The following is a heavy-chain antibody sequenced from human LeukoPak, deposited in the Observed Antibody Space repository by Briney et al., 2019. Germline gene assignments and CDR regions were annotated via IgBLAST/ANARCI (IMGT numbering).Heavy chain of an antibody. CDR3: ARGSSGWHKHIDY. D-gene: IGHD6-19*01. Sequence: GGSLRLSCAASGFSFSDYWMSWVRQAPGKGLEWVSSISSSSSYIYYADSVKGRFTISRDNAKNSLYLQMNSLRAEDTAVYYCARGSSGWHKHIDYWGQGTLVTVSS. CDR1: GFSFSDYW. CDR2: ISSSSSYI. V-gene: IGHV3-21*01. J-gene: IGHJ4*02.